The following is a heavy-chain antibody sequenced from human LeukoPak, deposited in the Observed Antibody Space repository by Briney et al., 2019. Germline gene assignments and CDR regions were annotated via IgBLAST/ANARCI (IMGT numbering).Heavy chain of an antibody. D-gene: IGHD3-22*01. V-gene: IGHV1-2*06. CDR1: GYTFTGYY. CDR2: INPNSGGT. CDR3: ATNYYDSSGYQSWYAFDI. J-gene: IGHJ3*02. Sequence: ASVKVSCKASGYTFTGYYMHWVRQAPGQGLEWMGPINPNSGGTNYAQKFQGRVTMTRDTSISTAYMELSRLRSDDTAVYYCATNYYDSSGYQSWYAFDIWGQGTMVTVSS.